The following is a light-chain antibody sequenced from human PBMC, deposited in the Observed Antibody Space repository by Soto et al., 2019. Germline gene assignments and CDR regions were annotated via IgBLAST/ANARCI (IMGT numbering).Light chain of an antibody. CDR3: QHYNNWPWT. V-gene: IGKV3-15*01. CDR1: RSVSSD. Sequence: EVVMTQSPPTLSVSPGGRVTLSCRASRSVSSDLAWYQQKPGQAPRLLIYGASTRATGIPARFSGSASGTEFTLTISSLQSEDFAVYYCQHYNNWPWTFGQGTKVEIK. CDR2: GAS. J-gene: IGKJ1*01.